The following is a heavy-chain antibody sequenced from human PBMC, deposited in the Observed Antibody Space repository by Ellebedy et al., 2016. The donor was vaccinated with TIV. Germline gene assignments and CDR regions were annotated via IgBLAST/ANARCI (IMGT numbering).Heavy chain of an antibody. CDR3: ARLRQSRDRGHWYFDL. J-gene: IGHJ2*01. CDR1: GCSFSSYY. V-gene: IGHV4-4*07. Sequence: SETLSLTXTVSGCSFSSYYWSWIRQFSAKGLDWIGRIFMSGSTTYNPSLKNRVTMSADASTTQLSLSLSSVTAADTAVYFCARLRQSRDRGHWYFDLWGRGTLVTVSS. D-gene: IGHD1-14*01. CDR2: IFMSGST.